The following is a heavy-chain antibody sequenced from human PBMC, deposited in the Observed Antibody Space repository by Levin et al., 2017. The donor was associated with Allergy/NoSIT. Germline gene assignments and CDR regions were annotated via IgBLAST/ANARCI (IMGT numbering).Heavy chain of an antibody. J-gene: IGHJ4*02. CDR2: ISSSGITT. V-gene: IGHV3-11*01. Sequence: LSLTCAASGFTFSDYSMSWIRQAPGKGLEWVSYISSSGITTYYADSVKGRFTISRDNAKNSLHLQMNSLRAEDTAVYYCARAAPDYWGQGTLVTVSS. CDR3: ARAAPDY. D-gene: IGHD6-6*01. CDR1: GFTFSDYS.